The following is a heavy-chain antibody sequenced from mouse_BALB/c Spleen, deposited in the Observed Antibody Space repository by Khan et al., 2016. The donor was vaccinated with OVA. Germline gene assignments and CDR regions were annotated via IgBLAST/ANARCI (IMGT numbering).Heavy chain of an antibody. CDR2: IFPGNVNS. J-gene: IGHJ3*01. Sequence: VQLQESGPELVKPGASVRISCKASGYTFTSYYIHWVKQRPGQGLEWIGWIFPGNVNSNYNERFKGKATLTADKSSSTAYMQLSSLTSEDSAVXFCARAGYGSFAYWGQGTLVTVSA. CDR3: ARAGYGSFAY. V-gene: IGHV1S56*01. CDR1: GYTFTSYY. D-gene: IGHD2-10*02.